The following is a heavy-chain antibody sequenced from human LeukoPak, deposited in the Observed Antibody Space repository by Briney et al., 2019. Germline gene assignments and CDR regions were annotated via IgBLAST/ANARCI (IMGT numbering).Heavy chain of an antibody. CDR3: ARGYYHDSK. D-gene: IGHD3-22*01. CDR2: IYYSGST. Sequence: SETLSLTCTVSGGSISSSSYYWGWIRQPPGKGLEWIGSIYYSGSTNYNPSLKSRVTISIDKSKNQFSLKLTSVTAADTAVYYCARGYYHDSKWGQGILVTVSS. CDR1: GGSISSSSYY. V-gene: IGHV4-39*07. J-gene: IGHJ4*02.